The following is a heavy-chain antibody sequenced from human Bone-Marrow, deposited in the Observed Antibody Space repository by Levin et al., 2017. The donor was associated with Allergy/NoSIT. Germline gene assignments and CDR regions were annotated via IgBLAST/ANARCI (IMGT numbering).Heavy chain of an antibody. V-gene: IGHV3-53*01. CDR3: ARDIAAHYYYYMDV. Sequence: GESLKISCAASGFTVSSHYMSWVRQAPGKGLEWVSVIYSGGSTYYADSVKGRFTISRDNSKNTLYLQMNSLRAEDTAVYYCARDIAAHYYYYMDVWGKGTTVTVSS. D-gene: IGHD6-13*01. CDR1: GFTVSSHY. CDR2: IYSGGST. J-gene: IGHJ6*03.